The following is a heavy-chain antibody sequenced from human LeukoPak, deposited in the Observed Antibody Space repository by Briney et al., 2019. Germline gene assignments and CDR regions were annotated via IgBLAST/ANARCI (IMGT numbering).Heavy chain of an antibody. CDR2: IYYSGST. Sequence: SETLSLTCTVSGGSISSYYWSWIRQPPGKGLEWIGYIYYSGSTNYNRSLKSRVTISVDTSKNQFSLKLSSVIAADTAVYYCARTTEGGYTYDYFYYYYMDVWGKGTTVTVSS. CDR1: GGSISSYY. CDR3: ARTTEGGYTYDYFYYYYMDV. D-gene: IGHD5-18*01. V-gene: IGHV4-59*01. J-gene: IGHJ6*03.